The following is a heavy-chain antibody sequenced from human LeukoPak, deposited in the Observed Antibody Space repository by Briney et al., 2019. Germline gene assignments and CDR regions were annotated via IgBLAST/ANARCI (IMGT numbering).Heavy chain of an antibody. CDR2: INHSGST. V-gene: IGHV4-34*01. Sequence: PSETLSLTCAVYGGSFSGYYWSWIRQPPGKGLEWIGEINHSGSTNYNPSLKSRVTISVDTSKNQFSLKLSSVTAADTAVYYCARDKLGTMFDWGQGTLVTVSS. CDR1: GGSFSGYY. CDR3: ARDKLGTMFD. J-gene: IGHJ4*02. D-gene: IGHD3-10*02.